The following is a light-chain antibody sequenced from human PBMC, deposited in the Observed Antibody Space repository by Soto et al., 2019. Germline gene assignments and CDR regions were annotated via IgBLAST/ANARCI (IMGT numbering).Light chain of an antibody. V-gene: IGKV1-6*01. CDR1: QGIRND. J-gene: IGKJ2*01. CDR3: LQDYNYPVT. CDR2: AAS. Sequence: AIQMTQSPSSLSASVGDRVTITCRASQGIRNDLGWYQQKPGKAPKLLIYAASTLQRGVPTRFSGSGSGTDFTLTISCLQPEDFASYYCLQDYNYPVTFGQGTKLEIK.